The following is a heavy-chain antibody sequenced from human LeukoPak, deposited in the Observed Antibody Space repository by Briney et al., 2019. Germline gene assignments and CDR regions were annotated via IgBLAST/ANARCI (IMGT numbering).Heavy chain of an antibody. V-gene: IGHV4-34*01. J-gene: IGHJ6*04. Sequence: SETLSLTCTVSGGSMKNYYWSWIRQPPGKGLEWIGEINHSGSTNYNPSLKSRVTISVDTSKNQFSLKLSSVTAADTAVYYCAELGITMIGGVWGKGTTVTISS. CDR1: GGSMKNYY. D-gene: IGHD3-10*02. CDR2: INHSGST. CDR3: AELGITMIGGV.